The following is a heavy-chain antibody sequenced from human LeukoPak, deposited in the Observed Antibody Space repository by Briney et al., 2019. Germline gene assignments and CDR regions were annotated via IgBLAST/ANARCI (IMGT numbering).Heavy chain of an antibody. Sequence: PSETLSLTCTVSGGSISSSSYYWGWIRQPPGKGLEWIGSIDYSGNTYYNPSLKSRVTISGDTSKNQFSLRLSSVTAADTAVYYCARVGHSSGWYAYYYYYMDVWGKGTTVTVSS. D-gene: IGHD6-19*01. CDR3: ARVGHSSGWYAYYYYYMDV. V-gene: IGHV4-39*07. CDR2: IDYSGNT. CDR1: GGSISSSSYY. J-gene: IGHJ6*03.